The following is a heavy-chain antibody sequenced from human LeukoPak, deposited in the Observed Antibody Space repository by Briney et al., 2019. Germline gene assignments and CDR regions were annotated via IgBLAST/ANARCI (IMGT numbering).Heavy chain of an antibody. CDR1: GGTFSSYA. CDR2: IIPIFGTA. D-gene: IGHD2-2*01. V-gene: IGHV1-69*06. Sequence: SVKVSCKASGGTFSSYAISWVRQAPGQGLEWMGGIIPIFGTANYAQKFQGRVTMTEDTSTDTAYMELSSLRSEDTAVYYCARAVVVPHRPRPYDAFDIWGQGTMVTVSS. CDR3: ARAVVVPHRPRPYDAFDI. J-gene: IGHJ3*02.